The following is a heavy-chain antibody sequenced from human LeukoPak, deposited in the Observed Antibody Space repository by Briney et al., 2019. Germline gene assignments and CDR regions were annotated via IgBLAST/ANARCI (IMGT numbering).Heavy chain of an antibody. V-gene: IGHV3-30*02. CDR3: AKDQSGTFRDY. CDR1: GFTFSTMG. CDR2: IRYDGSNR. D-gene: IGHD1-26*01. J-gene: IGHJ4*02. Sequence: FSAAPGFTFSTMGIHWVRQAPGRGLEWLAFIRYDGSNRFYADSVKGRFTISRDNSKNTVFLQMNSLRTGDTAVYYCAKDQSGTFRDYWGQGTLVTVSS.